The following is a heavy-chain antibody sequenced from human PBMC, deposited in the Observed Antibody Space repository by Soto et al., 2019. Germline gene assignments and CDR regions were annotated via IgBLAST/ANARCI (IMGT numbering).Heavy chain of an antibody. CDR3: ARALAIDWYTYYFDY. V-gene: IGHV4-59*08. D-gene: IGHD3-9*01. CDR2: ISYSGAT. CDR1: GATIRGYD. Sequence: SETQSLTRPVSGATIRGYDLSWIRQFPGKGLECLGYISYSGATNYNPSLKSRVTMSTDTSKNQFSLQLNSVTAADTAVYYCARALAIDWYTYYFDYWGQGPLVTVSS. J-gene: IGHJ4*02.